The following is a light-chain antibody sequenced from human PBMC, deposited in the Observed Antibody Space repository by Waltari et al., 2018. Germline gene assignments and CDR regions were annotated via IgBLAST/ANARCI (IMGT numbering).Light chain of an antibody. CDR3: HSRDSSGDVL. V-gene: IGLV3-19*01. CDR2: GKN. CDR1: SLRTYY. Sequence: SSELTQDPGVSVALGQPVRITCQGDSLRTYYVSWFQQKPGQAPALVIYGKNNRPSGIPDRFSASSSGSTASLTIIGAQAEDEADYYCHSRDSSGDVLIGGGTKLTVL. J-gene: IGLJ2*01.